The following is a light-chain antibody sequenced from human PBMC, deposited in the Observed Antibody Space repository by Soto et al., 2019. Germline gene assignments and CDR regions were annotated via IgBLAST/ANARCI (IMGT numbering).Light chain of an antibody. CDR1: QSINSRY. Sequence: EIVLTQSPGTLSLSPGERATLSCRARQSINSRYLAWYQQKPGHAPRLLIYGASSRATGIPDRFSGSGSGTDFTLTISRLEPEDFAVYYCQQFGSSPGFTFGPGTIVDIK. CDR2: GAS. V-gene: IGKV3-20*01. CDR3: QQFGSSPGFT. J-gene: IGKJ3*01.